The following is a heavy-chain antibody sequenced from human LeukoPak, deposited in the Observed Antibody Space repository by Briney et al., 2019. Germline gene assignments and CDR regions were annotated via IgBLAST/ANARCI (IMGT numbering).Heavy chain of an antibody. CDR1: GFTFSSYA. CDR2: ISYDGSNK. Sequence: GGSLRLSCAASGFTFSSYAMHWVRQAPGKGLEWVAVISYDGSNKYYADSVKGRFTISRDNSKNTLYLQMNSLRAEDTAVYYCAREEVKSFDNWGQGTLVTVSS. V-gene: IGHV3-30-3*01. CDR3: AREEVKSFDN. J-gene: IGHJ4*02.